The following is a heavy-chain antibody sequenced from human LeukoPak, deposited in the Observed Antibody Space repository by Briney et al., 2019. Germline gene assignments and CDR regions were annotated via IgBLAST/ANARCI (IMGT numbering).Heavy chain of an antibody. V-gene: IGHV3-30-3*01. CDR3: AREDTGYNYLDY. CDR1: GFTFSSYA. CDR2: ISYDGSNK. Sequence: PGGSLRLSCAASGFTFSSYAMHWVRQAPGKGLEWVAVISYDGSNKYYADSVKGRFTISRDNSKNTLYLQMNSLRAEDTAVYYCAREDTGYNYLDYWGQGTLVTVSS. J-gene: IGHJ4*02. D-gene: IGHD5-24*01.